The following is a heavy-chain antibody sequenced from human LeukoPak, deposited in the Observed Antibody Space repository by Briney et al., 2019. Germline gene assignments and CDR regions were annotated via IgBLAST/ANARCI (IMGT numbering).Heavy chain of an antibody. D-gene: IGHD3-3*01. J-gene: IGHJ6*02. V-gene: IGHV4-39*07. Sequence: PSETLSLTCTVSGGSISSSSYYWSWIRQPPGKGLEWIGEINHSGSTNYNPSLKSRVTISVDTSKNQFSLKLSSVTAADTAVYYCARGPYDFWSGYYYYYGMDVWGQGTTVTVSS. CDR2: INHSGST. CDR1: GGSISSSSYY. CDR3: ARGPYDFWSGYYYYYGMDV.